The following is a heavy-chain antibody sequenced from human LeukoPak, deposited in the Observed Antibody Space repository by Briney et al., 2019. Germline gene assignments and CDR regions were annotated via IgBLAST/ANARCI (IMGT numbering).Heavy chain of an antibody. J-gene: IGHJ6*03. D-gene: IGHD6-19*01. CDR1: GFAFSSYS. Sequence: PGGSLRLSCAASGFAFSSYSMNWVRQAPGKGLEWVSSISSSSSYIYYADSVKGRFTISRDNAKNSLYLQMNSLKTEDTAVYYCTTAWPEEYSSGWYHYYYMDVWGKGTTVTISS. CDR3: TTAWPEEYSSGWYHYYYMDV. V-gene: IGHV3-21*03. CDR2: ISSSSSYI.